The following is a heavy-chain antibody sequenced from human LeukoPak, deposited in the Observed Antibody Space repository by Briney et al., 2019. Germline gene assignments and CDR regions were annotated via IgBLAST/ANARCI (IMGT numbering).Heavy chain of an antibody. CDR1: GGTFSSYA. CDR2: IIPISGTA. Sequence: GSSVKVSCKASGGTFSSYAISWVRQAPGQGLEWMGRIIPISGTANYAQKFQGRVTITTDESTSTAYMELSSLRSEDTAVYYCASPGETTEWLLPGGNAFDIWGQGTMVTVSS. J-gene: IGHJ3*02. V-gene: IGHV1-69*05. D-gene: IGHD3-22*01. CDR3: ASPGETTEWLLPGGNAFDI.